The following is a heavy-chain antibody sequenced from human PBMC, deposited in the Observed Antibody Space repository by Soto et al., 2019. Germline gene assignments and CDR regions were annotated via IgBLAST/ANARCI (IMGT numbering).Heavy chain of an antibody. V-gene: IGHV2-5*01. Sequence: SGPTLVNPTQTLTLTCTFSGFSLSTSGVGVGWIRQPPGKALEWLALIYWNDDKRYSPSLKSRLTITKDTSKNQVVLTMTNMDPVDTATYYCAHTVNYDILTGYYWDYWGQGTLVTVSS. D-gene: IGHD3-9*01. CDR1: GFSLSTSGVG. CDR3: AHTVNYDILTGYYWDY. CDR2: IYWNDDK. J-gene: IGHJ4*02.